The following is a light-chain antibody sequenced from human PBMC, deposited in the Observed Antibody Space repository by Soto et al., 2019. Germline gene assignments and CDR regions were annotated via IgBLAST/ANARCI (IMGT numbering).Light chain of an antibody. CDR2: GAS. Sequence: EIVMTQSPATLSVSPGERATLSCRASQSVSSNLAWYQQKPGQAPRLLIYGASTRATGIPARFSGSVSGTDFTLTISSLQSEDFAVYYCQQYNNWTPFTFGPGTKVDIK. J-gene: IGKJ3*01. CDR1: QSVSSN. V-gene: IGKV3-15*01. CDR3: QQYNNWTPFT.